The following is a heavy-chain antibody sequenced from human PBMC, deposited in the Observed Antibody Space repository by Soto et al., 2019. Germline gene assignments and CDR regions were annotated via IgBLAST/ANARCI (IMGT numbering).Heavy chain of an antibody. V-gene: IGHV5-51*01. CDR3: ARQDGSGLHWYFDL. J-gene: IGHJ2*01. CDR1: GYRFTNYW. Sequence: VQSGAAVKKPGESLKISCKGSGYRFTNYWIGWVRQMPGKGLEWMGIIYPDDSDIRYSPSFQGQVTISADKSISTAYLHWSSLKASDSVMYDCARQDGSGLHWYFDLWGRGTLVTVSS. D-gene: IGHD3-22*01. CDR2: IYPDDSDI.